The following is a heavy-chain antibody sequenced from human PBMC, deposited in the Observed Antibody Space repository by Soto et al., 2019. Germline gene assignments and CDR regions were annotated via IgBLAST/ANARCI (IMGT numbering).Heavy chain of an antibody. CDR1: VFTFSNYG. Sequence: PGGSLRLSCAASVFTFSNYGMHWVRQTPGKGLEWVSVISYDGSHEFYTDSVKGRFTISRDNSKNTLYLQMNSLKTEDTAMYYCAKDPKCCTIGSHFLDNWFDPWGQGTLVTVSS. D-gene: IGHD2-8*01. V-gene: IGHV3-30*18. CDR2: ISYDGSHE. J-gene: IGHJ5*02. CDR3: AKDPKCCTIGSHFLDNWFDP.